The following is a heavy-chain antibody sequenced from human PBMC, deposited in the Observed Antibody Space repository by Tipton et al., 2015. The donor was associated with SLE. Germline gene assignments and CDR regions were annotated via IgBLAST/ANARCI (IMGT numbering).Heavy chain of an antibody. Sequence: TLSLTCTVSGGSISSGDYYWSWIRQPPGKGLQWIGYIYYSGSTNYNPSLKSRVTISVDTSKNQFSLKLSSVTAADTAVYYCARRGGPHRGRQLVPFYYYMDVWGKGTTVTVSS. CDR3: ARRGGPHRGRQLVPFYYYMDV. CDR2: IYYSGST. CDR1: GGSISSGDYY. D-gene: IGHD6-13*01. J-gene: IGHJ6*03. V-gene: IGHV4-61*08.